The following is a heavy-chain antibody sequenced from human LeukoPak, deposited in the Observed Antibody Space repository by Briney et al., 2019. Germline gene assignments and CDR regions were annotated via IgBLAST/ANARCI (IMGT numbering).Heavy chain of an antibody. D-gene: IGHD3-10*02. J-gene: IGHJ6*03. Sequence: GGSLGLLCAASGFTFSSYEMNWVRQAPGKGPEWVSYIRSSCRTIYYADSVKSRFPISRDNAKHSLHPAVNSLRAVDPAVYYCGELGITMIGGAWGKGPTVTIS. V-gene: IGHV3-48*03. CDR2: IRSSCRTI. CDR1: GFTFSSYE. CDR3: GELGITMIGGA.